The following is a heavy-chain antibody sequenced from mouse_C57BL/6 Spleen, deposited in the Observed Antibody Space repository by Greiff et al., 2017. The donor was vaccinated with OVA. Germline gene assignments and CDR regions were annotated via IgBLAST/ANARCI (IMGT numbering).Heavy chain of an antibody. CDR1: GFTFSDYG. CDR3: ARQGGYYYQGYFDV. J-gene: IGHJ1*03. CDR2: ISSGSSTI. V-gene: IGHV5-17*01. Sequence: EVKLMESGGGLVKPGGSLKLSCAASGFTFSDYGMHWVRQAPEKGLEWVAYISSGSSTIYYADTVKGRFTISRDNAKNTLFLQMTSLRSEDTAMYYCARQGGYYYQGYFDVWGTGTTVTVSS. D-gene: IGHD1-1*01.